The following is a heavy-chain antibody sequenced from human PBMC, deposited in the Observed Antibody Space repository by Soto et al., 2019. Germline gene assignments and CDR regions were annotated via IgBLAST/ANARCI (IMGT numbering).Heavy chain of an antibody. D-gene: IGHD3-22*01. J-gene: IGHJ3*02. CDR2: IYYSGST. V-gene: IGHV4-59*01. CDR3: ARGGSSGYYYWADAFDI. Sequence: SETLSLTCTVSGGSISSYYWSWIRQPPGKGLEWIGYIYYSGSTNYNPSLKSRVTISVDTSKNQFSLKLSSVTAADTAVYYCARGGSSGYYYWADAFDIWGQGTMVTVSS. CDR1: GGSISSYY.